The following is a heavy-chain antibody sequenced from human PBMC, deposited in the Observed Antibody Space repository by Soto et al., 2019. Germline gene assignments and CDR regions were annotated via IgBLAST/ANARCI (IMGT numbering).Heavy chain of an antibody. CDR3: AQSQAANDFWGGYYTGRGCFDY. D-gene: IGHD3-3*01. CDR2: IYWNVDQ. J-gene: IGHJ4*02. CDR1: GFSLTTSGVG. V-gene: IGHV2-5*01. Sequence: QITLKESGPTLVKPTQTLTLTCPFSGFSLTTSGVGVGWIRQPPGKALEWLELIYWNVDQRYSPTLKSRLTITKDTTKNQVALTTSNMHPVDTATYYCAQSQAANDFWGGYYTGRGCFDYWGQGTLVAVSS.